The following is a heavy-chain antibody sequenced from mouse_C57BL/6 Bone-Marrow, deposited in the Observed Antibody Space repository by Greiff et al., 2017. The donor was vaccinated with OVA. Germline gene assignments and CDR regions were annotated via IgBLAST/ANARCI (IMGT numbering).Heavy chain of an antibody. J-gene: IGHJ1*03. Sequence: EVHLVESGAELVRPGDSVKLSCTASGFNIKDDYMHWVKQRPEQGLEWIGWIDPENGDTEYASKYQGKATITADTSSNTAYLQLSSLTSEDTAVYYCTTVGIITGPCYFDVWGTGTTVTVSS. D-gene: IGHD1-1*01. CDR3: TTVGIITGPCYFDV. V-gene: IGHV14-4*01. CDR1: GFNIKDDY. CDR2: IDPENGDT.